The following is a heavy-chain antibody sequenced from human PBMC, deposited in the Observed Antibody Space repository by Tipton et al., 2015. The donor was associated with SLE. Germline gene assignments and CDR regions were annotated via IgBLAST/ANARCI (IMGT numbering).Heavy chain of an antibody. CDR3: AGQSMAARPDFDF. Sequence: TLSLTCAVYRGSFSGSYWSWIRQSPGKGLEWIGEVYPGGHTNLNPSLKSRVTISLDTSKNQFSLILNSVTAADTAVYYCAGQSMAARPDFDFWGQGTLVTVSS. CDR2: VYPGGHT. J-gene: IGHJ4*02. D-gene: IGHD6-6*01. CDR1: RGSFSGSY. V-gene: IGHV4-34*01.